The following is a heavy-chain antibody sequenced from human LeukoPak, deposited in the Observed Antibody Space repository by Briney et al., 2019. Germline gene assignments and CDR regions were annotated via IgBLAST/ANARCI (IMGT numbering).Heavy chain of an antibody. D-gene: IGHD3-3*01. CDR3: ARVNYDFWSGPTYYYYYMDV. CDR1: GGSISSYY. V-gene: IGHV4-4*07. Sequence: SETLSLTCTVSGGSISSYYWSWIRQPAGKGLEWIGRIYTSGSTNYNPSLKSRVTMSVDTSKNQFSLKLGSVTAADTAVYYCARVNYDFWSGPTYYYYYMDVWGKGTTVTVSS. J-gene: IGHJ6*03. CDR2: IYTSGST.